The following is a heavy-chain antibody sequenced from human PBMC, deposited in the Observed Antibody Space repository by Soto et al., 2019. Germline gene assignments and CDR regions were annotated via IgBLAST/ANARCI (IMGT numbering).Heavy chain of an antibody. J-gene: IGHJ6*02. V-gene: IGHV3-23*01. CDR3: AKPGKQYRTGNYYGSGSYYGPINSYYYYGMDV. D-gene: IGHD3-10*01. CDR2: ISGSGGST. Sequence: PGGSLRLSCAASGFTFSSYAMSWVRQAPGKGLEWVSAISGSGGSTYYADSVKGRFTISRGNSKNTLYLQMNSLRAEDTAVYYCAKPGKQYRTGNYYGSGSYYGPINSYYYYGMDVWGQGAMVTVSS. CDR1: GFTFSSYA.